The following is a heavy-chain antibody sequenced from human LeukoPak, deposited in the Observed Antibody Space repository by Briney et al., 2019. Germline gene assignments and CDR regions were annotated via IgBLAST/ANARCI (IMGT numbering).Heavy chain of an antibody. CDR3: ARGGGLDV. V-gene: IGHV3-21*04. D-gene: IGHD3-16*01. Sequence: PGGSLRLSCAASGFTFSSYSMNWVRQAPGKGLEWVSSISSGSTYMYYADSVKGRFTISRDNAQNSLYLQMSNLRAEDTAVYFCARGGGLDVWGQGATVTVSS. J-gene: IGHJ6*02. CDR2: ISSGSTYM. CDR1: GFTFSSYS.